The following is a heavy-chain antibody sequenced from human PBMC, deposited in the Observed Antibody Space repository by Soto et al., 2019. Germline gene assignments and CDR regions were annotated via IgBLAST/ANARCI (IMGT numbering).Heavy chain of an antibody. CDR2: ISASGDNA. J-gene: IGHJ4*02. V-gene: IGHV3-23*01. CDR3: AKFFVAGTRGYFDS. CDR1: GIVFSGYA. Sequence: WGTLTRPFTSSGIVFSGYAMSWVRQAAGKGLEWVSAISASGDNAYYADSVKGRFTISRDRSKSLYLQMKSLRAEDTAIYYCAKFFVAGTRGYFDSWGQGTLVTVSS. D-gene: IGHD6-19*01.